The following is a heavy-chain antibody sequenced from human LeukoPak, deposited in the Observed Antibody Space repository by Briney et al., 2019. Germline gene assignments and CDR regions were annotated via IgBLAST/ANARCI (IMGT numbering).Heavy chain of an antibody. J-gene: IGHJ6*03. Sequence: SETLSLTCAVYGGSFSGYHWTWIRQSPGKGLEWIGDINPSGSTYYNPSLKSRLTISVDTSKNQFSLKLSSVTAADTAVYYCARGRHDITMIVVVMTSVSYYLDVWGKGTTVTVS. CDR1: GGSFSGYH. V-gene: IGHV4-34*01. CDR2: INPSGST. D-gene: IGHD3-22*01. CDR3: ARGRHDITMIVVVMTSVSYYLDV.